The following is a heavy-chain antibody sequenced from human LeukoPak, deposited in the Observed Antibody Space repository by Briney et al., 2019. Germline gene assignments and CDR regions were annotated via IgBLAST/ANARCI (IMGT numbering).Heavy chain of an antibody. V-gene: IGHV1-2*02. CDR3: ATWYYYDSSDYYLADY. D-gene: IGHD3-22*01. CDR1: GYTFTGYY. CDR2: INPNSGDT. Sequence: ASVKVSCKASGYTFTGYYIHWVRQAPGQGLEWMGWINPNSGDTNYAQKFQGRVTMTRDTSISTAYMELSSLRSEDTAVYYCATWYYYDSSDYYLADYWGQGTLVTVSS. J-gene: IGHJ4*02.